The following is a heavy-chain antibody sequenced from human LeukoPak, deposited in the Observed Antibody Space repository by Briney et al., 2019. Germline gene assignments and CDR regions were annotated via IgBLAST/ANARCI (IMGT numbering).Heavy chain of an antibody. Sequence: GGSLRLSCAASGFTFSSYSMNRVRQAPGKGLEWVSSISSSSGYIYYADSVKGRFTISRDNAKNSLYLQMNSLRAEDTAVYYCARDSPDYYDSSGPYYYYGMDVWGQGTTVTVSS. D-gene: IGHD3-22*01. CDR3: ARDSPDYYDSSGPYYYYGMDV. V-gene: IGHV3-21*01. CDR1: GFTFSSYS. CDR2: ISSSSGYI. J-gene: IGHJ6*02.